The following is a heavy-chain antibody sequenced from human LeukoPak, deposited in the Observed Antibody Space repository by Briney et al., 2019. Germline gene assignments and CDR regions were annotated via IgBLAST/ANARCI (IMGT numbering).Heavy chain of an antibody. CDR3: ARDSTAMGVAATSNIWFDP. D-gene: IGHD2-15*01. CDR2: INPSGGIT. V-gene: IGHV1-46*01. J-gene: IGHJ5*02. CDR1: GYTFTNYY. Sequence: ASVKVSCKASGYTFTNYYIHWLRQAPGQGLEWMGIINPSGGITSYAQNFQGRVTMTRDTSTSTFYMELSSLRSEDTAVYYCARDSTAMGVAATSNIWFDPWGQGTLVTVSS.